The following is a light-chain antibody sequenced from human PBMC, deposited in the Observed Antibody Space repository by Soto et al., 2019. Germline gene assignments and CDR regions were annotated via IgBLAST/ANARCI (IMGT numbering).Light chain of an antibody. CDR2: KAS. CDR1: QSISTS. V-gene: IGKV1-5*03. J-gene: IGKJ1*01. CDR3: QHCDSYWT. Sequence: DIEMTQSPSTLSACVGDRVTITCRASQSISTSLAWYQQKPGKAPKVLIYKASSLESGVPSRFSGSGSGTEFTLTISSLQPDDFATYYCQHCDSYWTFGQGTKVEIK.